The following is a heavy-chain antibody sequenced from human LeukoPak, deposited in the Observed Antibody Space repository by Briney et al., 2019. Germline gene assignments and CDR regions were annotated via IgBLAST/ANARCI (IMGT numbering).Heavy chain of an antibody. CDR3: ARYVDTAMVTAFDI. Sequence: SQTLSLPRTVCGGHISSGVYCWRWIRQPPGTGLEGIGHIYYSGSPFYNPSLKSRVTISVDTSKNQFYLKLRSATAADTCVNYCARYVDTAMVTAFDIWGQGTMVTVSS. CDR1: GGHISSGVYC. J-gene: IGHJ3*02. V-gene: IGHV4-30-4*01. CDR2: IYYSGSP. D-gene: IGHD5-18*01.